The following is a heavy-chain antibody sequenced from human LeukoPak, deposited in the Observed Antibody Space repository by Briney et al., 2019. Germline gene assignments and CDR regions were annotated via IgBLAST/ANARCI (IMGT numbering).Heavy chain of an antibody. V-gene: IGHV3-30-3*01. CDR3: ARPQTYSSSWYLMNY. Sequence: AGGSLRLSCAASGFTFSSYAMHWVRQAPGKGLEWVAVISYDGSNKCYADSVKGRFTISRDNSKNTLYLQMNSLRAEDTAVYYCARPQTYSSSWYLMNYWGQGTLVTVSS. CDR1: GFTFSSYA. D-gene: IGHD6-13*01. CDR2: ISYDGSNK. J-gene: IGHJ4*02.